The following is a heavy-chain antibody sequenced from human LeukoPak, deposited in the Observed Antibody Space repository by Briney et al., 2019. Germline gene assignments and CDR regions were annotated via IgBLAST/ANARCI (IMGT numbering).Heavy chain of an antibody. V-gene: IGHV3-21*01. CDR2: ISSSSSYI. Sequence: KPGGSLRLACAASGFTFSSYSMNWVRQAPGKVLEWVSSISSSSSYIYYADSVKGRFTISRDNSKNSLYLQMNSLRAEDTAVYYCARDSGYSSSSYYYYYYMDVWGKGTTVTVSS. CDR1: GFTFSSYS. CDR3: ARDSGYSSSSYYYYYYMDV. D-gene: IGHD6-13*01. J-gene: IGHJ6*03.